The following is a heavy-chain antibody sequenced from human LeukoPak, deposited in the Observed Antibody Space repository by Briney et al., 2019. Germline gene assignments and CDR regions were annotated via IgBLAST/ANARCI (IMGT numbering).Heavy chain of an antibody. J-gene: IGHJ5*02. CDR1: GFTFSSYG. CDR2: ISGSGGST. V-gene: IGHV3-23*01. Sequence: GGSLRLSCAASGFTFSSYGMSWVRQAPGKGLEWVSAISGSGGSTYYADSVKGRFTISRDNSKNTLYLQMNSLRAGDTAVYYCAKSHGSGSYYNMYHGHFLVWFDPWGQGTLVTVSS. CDR3: AKSHGSGSYYNMYHGHFLVWFDP. D-gene: IGHD3-10*01.